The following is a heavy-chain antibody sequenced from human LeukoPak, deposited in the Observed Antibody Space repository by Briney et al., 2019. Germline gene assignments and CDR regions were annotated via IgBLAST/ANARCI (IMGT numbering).Heavy chain of an antibody. Sequence: GGTLRLSCAASGFTFSSHGVNWVRQAPGKGLEWVSGISPSGSISYYADSVKGRFTISRDNSKNTVSLQMNSLRAEDTALYYCARDLDWGAFDAWGQGTLVTVSS. D-gene: IGHD3-9*01. CDR2: ISPSGSIS. V-gene: IGHV3-23*01. CDR3: ARDLDWGAFDA. CDR1: GFTFSSHG. J-gene: IGHJ5*02.